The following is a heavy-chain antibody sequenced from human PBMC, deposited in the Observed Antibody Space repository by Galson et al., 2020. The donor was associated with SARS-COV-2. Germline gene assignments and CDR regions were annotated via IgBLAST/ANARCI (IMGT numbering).Heavy chain of an antibody. CDR3: AREGRDDYGDYAPHAFDI. V-gene: IGHV4-59*01. Sequence: SETLSLTCTVSGGSIGSYYWSWIRQPPGKGLAWIADIYYSGNTNHNPSLKSRVTISVATSKNQFSLKLSSVIAADTAVYYCAREGRDDYGDYAPHAFDIWGQGTMVTVSS. D-gene: IGHD4-17*01. CDR1: GGSIGSYY. J-gene: IGHJ3*02. CDR2: IYYSGNT.